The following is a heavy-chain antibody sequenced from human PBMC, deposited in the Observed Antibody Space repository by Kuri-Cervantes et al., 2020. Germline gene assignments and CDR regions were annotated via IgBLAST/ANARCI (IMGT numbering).Heavy chain of an antibody. CDR3: ATGWKRGELDRLFDY. CDR1: RYTFTSYY. D-gene: IGHD3-16*01. Sequence: ASVKVSCKAPRYTFTSYYIHWLRQAPGQGLEWMGMITPSGGRATYAQKFQGRVTMTRDTSTSTVYMELSTLRSEDTAVYYCATGWKRGELDRLFDYWGQGTLVTVSS. V-gene: IGHV1-46*01. CDR2: ITPSGGRA. J-gene: IGHJ4*02.